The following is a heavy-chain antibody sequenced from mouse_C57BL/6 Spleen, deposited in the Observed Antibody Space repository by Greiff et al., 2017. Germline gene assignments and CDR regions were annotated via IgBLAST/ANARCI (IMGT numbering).Heavy chain of an antibody. J-gene: IGHJ2*01. CDR1: GYTFTSYW. V-gene: IGHV1-7*01. D-gene: IGHD1-1*01. Sequence: VQLQQSGAELAKPGASVKLSCKASGYTFTSYWMHWVKQRPGQGLEWIGYINPSSGYTKYNQKFKDKATLTADKSSSTAYMQLSSLTYEDSAVYYLARSAYGSSCYFDYWGQGTTLTVSS. CDR3: ARSAYGSSCYFDY. CDR2: INPSSGYT.